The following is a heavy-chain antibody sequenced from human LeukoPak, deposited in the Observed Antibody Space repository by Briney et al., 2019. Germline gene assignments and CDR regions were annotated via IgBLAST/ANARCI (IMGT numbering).Heavy chain of an antibody. J-gene: IGHJ3*02. V-gene: IGHV3-30*18. Sequence: GGSLRLACVASGFTFSSYGMHWVRQAPGKGLEWVAVISNDGSNKYYADSVKGRFTISRDNSKNTLYLQMNSLRAEDTAVYYCAKGRGAFDIWGQGTMVTVSS. CDR1: GFTFSSYG. D-gene: IGHD3-10*01. CDR2: ISNDGSNK. CDR3: AKGRGAFDI.